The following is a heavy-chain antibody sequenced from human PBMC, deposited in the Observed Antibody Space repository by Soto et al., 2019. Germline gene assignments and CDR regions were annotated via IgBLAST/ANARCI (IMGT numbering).Heavy chain of an antibody. J-gene: IGHJ5*02. CDR1: GDSIGSGVSY. CDR2: TYYRGTT. V-gene: IGHV4-39*01. CDR3: ARQQRSQSFDWLLDFDP. D-gene: IGHD3-9*01. Sequence: QLNLQESGPGLVKPSGTLSLTCTVSGDSIGSGVSYWGWIRQSPGKGLEWIGSTYYRGTTYYNPSFKSRVTISVDTSKNQLSLSLTSATAADTAMYFCARQQRSQSFDWLLDFDPWGRGTLVTVSS.